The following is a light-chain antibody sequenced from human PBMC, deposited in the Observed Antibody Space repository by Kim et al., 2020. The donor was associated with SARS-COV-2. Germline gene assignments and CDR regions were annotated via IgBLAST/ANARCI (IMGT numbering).Light chain of an antibody. J-gene: IGKJ4*01. CDR3: QQGYHWPT. V-gene: IGKV3-11*01. CDR1: QSALSY. CDR2: DAS. Sequence: SLSPGERATVSCRASQSALSYLAWYQQKPGQAPRLLIYDASNRATGVPARFSGSGSGTDFTLTISSLEPEDFAVYYCQQGYHWPTFGGGTKVDIK.